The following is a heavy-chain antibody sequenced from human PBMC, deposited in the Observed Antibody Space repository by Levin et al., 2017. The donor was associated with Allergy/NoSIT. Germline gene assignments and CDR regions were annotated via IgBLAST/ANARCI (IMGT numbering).Heavy chain of an antibody. CDR2: IDWDDDK. V-gene: IGHV2-70*11. Sequence: SGPTLVKPTQTLTLTCTFSGFSLSTSGMCVSWIRQPPGKALEWLARIDWDDDKYYSTSLKTRLTISKDTSKNQVVLTMTNMDPVDTATYYCARGGGYSSSWGTRHYYMDVWGKGTTVTVSS. D-gene: IGHD6-13*01. CDR1: GFSLSTSGMC. J-gene: IGHJ6*03. CDR3: ARGGGYSSSWGTRHYYMDV.